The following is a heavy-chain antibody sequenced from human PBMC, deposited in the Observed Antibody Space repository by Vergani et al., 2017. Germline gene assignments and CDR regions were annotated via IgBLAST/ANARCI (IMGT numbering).Heavy chain of an antibody. D-gene: IGHD5-12*01. Sequence: QVQLVQSGAEVKKPGASVKVSCKVSGYTLTELSMHWVRQAPGKGLEWMGGFDPEDGETIYAQKFQGRVTMTTDTSTSTAYMELRSLRSDDTAVYYCARGWDIVATIDYWGQGTLVTVSS. J-gene: IGHJ4*02. CDR1: GYTLTELS. CDR3: ARGWDIVATIDY. V-gene: IGHV1-24*01. CDR2: FDPEDGET.